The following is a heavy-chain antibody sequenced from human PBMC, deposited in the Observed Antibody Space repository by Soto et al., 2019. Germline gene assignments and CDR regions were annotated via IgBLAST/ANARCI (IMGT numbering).Heavy chain of an antibody. CDR1: GFTFSSFE. V-gene: IGHV3-48*03. Sequence: SLRLSCAASGFTFSSFEMNWVRQAPGKGLEWVSYISNSGRIIYYADSVKGRFTMSRDDAKNSLYLQMNSLRAEDTAVYYCAREWGTSIAAAFDYWGQGTLVTVYS. CDR3: AREWGTSIAAAFDY. CDR2: ISNSGRII. D-gene: IGHD6-6*01. J-gene: IGHJ4*02.